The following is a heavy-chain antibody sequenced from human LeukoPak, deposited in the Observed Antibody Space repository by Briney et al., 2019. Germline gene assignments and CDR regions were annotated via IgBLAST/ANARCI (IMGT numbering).Heavy chain of an antibody. CDR2: IKQDGSEK. Sequence: GGSLRLSCAASGFTFSSYWMSWVRQAPGKGLEWVANIKQDGSEKYYVDSVKGRFTISRDNAKNSLYLQMNSLRAEDTAVYYCAVAAAGRKGPSFDYWGQGTLVTVSS. D-gene: IGHD6-13*01. V-gene: IGHV3-7*01. CDR3: AVAAAGRKGPSFDY. CDR1: GFTFSSYW. J-gene: IGHJ4*02.